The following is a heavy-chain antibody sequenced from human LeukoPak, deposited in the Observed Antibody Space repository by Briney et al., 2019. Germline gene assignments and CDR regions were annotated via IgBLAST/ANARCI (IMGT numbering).Heavy chain of an antibody. D-gene: IGHD1-26*01. J-gene: IGHJ6*03. CDR1: GFTFSNAW. CDR2: IKSKTDGGTT. CDR3: KWELLYYYYYMDV. V-gene: IGHV3-15*01. Sequence: PGGSLRLSCAASGFTFSNAWMSWVRQAPGKGLEWVGRIKSKTDGGTTDYAAPVKGRFTISRDDSKNTLYLQMNSLRTEDTAVYYCKWELLYYYYYMDVWGKGTTVTISS.